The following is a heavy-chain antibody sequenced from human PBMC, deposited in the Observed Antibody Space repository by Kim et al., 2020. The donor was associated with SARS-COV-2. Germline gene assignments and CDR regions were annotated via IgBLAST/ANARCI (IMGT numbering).Heavy chain of an antibody. J-gene: IGHJ4*02. CDR2: IWYDGSNK. Sequence: GGSLRLSCAASGFIFSDYGMHWVRQAPGKRLEWVAVIWYDGSNKYYVDSVKGRFTITRDNSKNTVYLQMNSLRAEDSGVYYCARDDTVTGLVFDYWGLGT. CDR3: ARDDTVTGLVFDY. V-gene: IGHV3-33*01. CDR1: GFIFSDYG. D-gene: IGHD4-17*01.